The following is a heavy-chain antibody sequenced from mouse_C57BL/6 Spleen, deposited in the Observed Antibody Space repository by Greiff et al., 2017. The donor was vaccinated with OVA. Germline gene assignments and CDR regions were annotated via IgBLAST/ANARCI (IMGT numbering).Heavy chain of an antibody. D-gene: IGHD2-3*01. CDR1: GYTFTDYY. V-gene: IGHV1-76*01. CDR3: ARYDGYSFAY. Sequence: VQLQQSGAELVRPGASVKLSCKASGYTFTDYYINWVKQRPGQGLEWIARIYPGSGNTYYNEKFKGKATLTAEKSSSTAYMQLSSLTSEDSAVYFCARYDGYSFAYWGQGTLVTVSA. CDR2: IYPGSGNT. J-gene: IGHJ3*01.